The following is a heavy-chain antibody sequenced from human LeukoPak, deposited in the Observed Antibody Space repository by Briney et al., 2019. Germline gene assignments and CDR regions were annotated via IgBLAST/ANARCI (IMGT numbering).Heavy chain of an antibody. CDR1: GFTFSSYA. CDR2: ISYDGSNK. CDR3: ARDPGYSYGIDY. Sequence: GGSLRLSCAASGFTFSSYAMHWVRQAPGKGLERVAVISYDGSNKYYADSVKGRFTISRDNSKNTLYLQMNSLRAEDTAVYYCARDPGYSYGIDYWGQGTLVTVSS. D-gene: IGHD5-18*01. J-gene: IGHJ4*02. V-gene: IGHV3-30-3*01.